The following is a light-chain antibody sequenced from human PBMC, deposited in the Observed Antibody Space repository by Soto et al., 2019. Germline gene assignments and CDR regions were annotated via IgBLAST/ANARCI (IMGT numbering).Light chain of an antibody. CDR2: DAS. CDR3: QQRSNWPPSIT. J-gene: IGKJ5*01. CDR1: QSFSSY. V-gene: IGKV3-11*01. Sequence: IVLTQSPATLSLAPGERATLSCRASQSFSSYLAWYQQKPGQAPRLLIYDASNRATGIPARFSGSVSGTDFTLTISSLEPEDFAVYYCQQRSNWPPSITFGQGTRLEIK.